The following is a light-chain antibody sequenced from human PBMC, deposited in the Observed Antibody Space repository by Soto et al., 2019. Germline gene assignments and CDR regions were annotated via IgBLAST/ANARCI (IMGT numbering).Light chain of an antibody. CDR2: DAS. CDR1: QSMNSW. J-gene: IGKJ1*01. V-gene: IGKV1-5*01. Sequence: DIQLTQSPSTLSASVGDRVTITCRASQSMNSWLAWYQQKPGEAPKVLIYDASSLESGVPSRFSGSGSGTEFTLTIGSLQTEDFATYYCLRYNAFSQTFGQGTKVDIK. CDR3: LRYNAFSQT.